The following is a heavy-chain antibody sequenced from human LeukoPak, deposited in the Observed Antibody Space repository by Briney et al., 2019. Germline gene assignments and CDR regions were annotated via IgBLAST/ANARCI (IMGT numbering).Heavy chain of an antibody. CDR2: IYTSGST. Sequence: KPSETLSLTCTVSGGSISSYYWSWIRQPAGKGLEWIGRIYTSGSTNYNPSLKSRVTTSVDTSKNQFSLKLSSVTAADTAVYYCARVVAPRSGYYLDAFDIWGQGTMVTVSS. J-gene: IGHJ3*02. CDR3: ARVVAPRSGYYLDAFDI. CDR1: GGSISSYY. V-gene: IGHV4-4*07. D-gene: IGHD3-22*01.